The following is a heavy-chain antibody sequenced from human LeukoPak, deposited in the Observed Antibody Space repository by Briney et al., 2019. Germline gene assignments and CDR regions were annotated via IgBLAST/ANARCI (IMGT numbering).Heavy chain of an antibody. CDR3: ARGLVVVVPAASDYWFDP. V-gene: IGHV3-21*01. Sequence: GGSLRLSCAASGFTFSSYSMNWVRQAPGKGLEWVSSISSSSTYIYYADSVKSRFTISRDNAKNSLYLQMNSLRAEDTAVYYCARGLVVVVPAASDYWFDPWGQGTLVTVSS. J-gene: IGHJ5*02. CDR2: ISSSSTYI. CDR1: GFTFSSYS. D-gene: IGHD2-2*01.